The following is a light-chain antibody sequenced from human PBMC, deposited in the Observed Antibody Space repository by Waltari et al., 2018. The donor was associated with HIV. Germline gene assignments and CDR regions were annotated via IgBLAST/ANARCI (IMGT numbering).Light chain of an antibody. Sequence: DIQMTQSPSSLSASVGDRVTITCRASQSISNNLNWYQQKLGKAPKLRIYSASILESGVPARFSGSGSGTDFTLTISSLQPEDFATYYCQESFSFGPGTKVDIK. J-gene: IGKJ3*01. CDR3: QESFS. V-gene: IGKV1-39*01. CDR1: QSISNN. CDR2: SAS.